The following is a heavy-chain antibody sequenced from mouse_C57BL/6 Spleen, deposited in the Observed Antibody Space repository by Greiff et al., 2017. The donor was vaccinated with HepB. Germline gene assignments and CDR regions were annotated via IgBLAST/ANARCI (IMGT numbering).Heavy chain of an antibody. J-gene: IGHJ3*01. CDR2: INPSNGGT. V-gene: IGHV1-53*01. CDR3: AAYYSNFAWFAY. CDR1: GYTFTSYW. Sequence: QVQLQQPGPELVKPGASVKLSCKASGYTFTSYWMHWVKQRPGQGLEWIGNINPSNGGTNYNEKFKSKATLTVDKSSSTAYMQLSSLTSEDSAVYYGAAYYSNFAWFAYWGQGTLVTVSA. D-gene: IGHD2-5*01.